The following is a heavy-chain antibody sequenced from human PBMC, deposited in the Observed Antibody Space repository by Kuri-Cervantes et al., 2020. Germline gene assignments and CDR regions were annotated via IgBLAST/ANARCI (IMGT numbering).Heavy chain of an antibody. CDR2: ISYDGSNK. CDR1: GFTFSSYG. CDR3: AREPVIGYCSGGSCYGGMDV. Sequence: GGSLRLSCAASGFTFSSYGMHWVRQAPGKGLEWVAVISYDGSNKYYADSVKGRFTSPRDNAKNSLYLQMNSLRAEDTAVYYCAREPVIGYCSGGSCYGGMDVWGQGTTVTVSS. J-gene: IGHJ6*02. D-gene: IGHD2-15*01. V-gene: IGHV3-30*03.